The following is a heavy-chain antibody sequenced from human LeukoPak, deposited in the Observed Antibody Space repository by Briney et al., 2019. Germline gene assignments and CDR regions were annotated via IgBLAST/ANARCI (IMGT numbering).Heavy chain of an antibody. V-gene: IGHV1-2*02. CDR1: GYTFTGYY. CDR2: INPNSGGT. D-gene: IGHD2-2*01. Sequence: ASVKVSCKASGYTFTGYYMHWVRQAPGQGLEWMGWINPNSGGTNYAQKFQGRVTMTRDTSISTAYVELSRLRSDDTAVYYCARPCSSTSCYRYWGQGTLVTVSS. CDR3: ARPCSSTSCYRY. J-gene: IGHJ4*02.